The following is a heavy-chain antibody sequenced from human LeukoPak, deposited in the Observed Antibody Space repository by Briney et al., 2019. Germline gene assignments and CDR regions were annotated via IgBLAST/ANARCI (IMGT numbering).Heavy chain of an antibody. V-gene: IGHV3-43*01. Sequence: GGSLRLSCAASGFKFDDYTMHWVRQAPGKGLEWVSLINWDGSYTYFADSVKGRFTISRDNARNSLSLQMDSLRVEDTAVYYCARLPGEFTIYDYWGQGTLVTVSS. CDR1: GFKFDDYT. D-gene: IGHD3-3*01. J-gene: IGHJ4*02. CDR3: ARLPGEFTIYDY. CDR2: INWDGSYT.